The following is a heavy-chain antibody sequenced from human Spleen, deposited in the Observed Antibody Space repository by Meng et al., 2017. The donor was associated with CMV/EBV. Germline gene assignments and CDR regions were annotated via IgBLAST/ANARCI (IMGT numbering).Heavy chain of an antibody. CDR2: INHSGST. CDR1: GGSFSGYY. J-gene: IGHJ2*01. Sequence: AGYGGSFSGYYWSWIRQPPGKGLEWIGEINHSGSTNYNPSLKSRVTISVDTSKNQFSLKLSSVTAADTAVYYCARGGVGAPSGGFDLWGRGTLVTVSS. V-gene: IGHV4-34*01. D-gene: IGHD1-26*01. CDR3: ARGGVGAPSGGFDL.